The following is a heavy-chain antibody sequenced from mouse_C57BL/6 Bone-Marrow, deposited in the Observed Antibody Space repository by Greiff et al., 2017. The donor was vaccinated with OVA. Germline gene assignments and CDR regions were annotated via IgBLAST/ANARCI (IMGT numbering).Heavy chain of an antibody. D-gene: IGHD4-1*01. CDR3: ARRRTGTFDY. J-gene: IGHJ2*01. V-gene: IGHV5-16*02. CDR2: INYDGSST. CDR1: GYTFSDYY. Sequence: EVQLEESEAGLVQPGSSMKLSCTASGYTFSDYYMAWVRQVPEKGLEWVVNINYDGSSTNYLDSFKSRFTIPSDTAKNILYLQMSSLKSEDTATYYCARRRTGTFDYWGQGTTLTVSS.